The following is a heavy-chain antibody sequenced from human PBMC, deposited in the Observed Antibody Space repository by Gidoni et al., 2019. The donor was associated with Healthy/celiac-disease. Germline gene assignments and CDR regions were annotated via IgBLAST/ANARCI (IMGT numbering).Heavy chain of an antibody. J-gene: IGHJ6*02. CDR3: ARGVLSGALYYYYGMDV. CDR1: GGSIRSYY. D-gene: IGHD6-25*01. CDR2: IYYSGST. V-gene: IGHV4-59*01. Sequence: QVQLQESGPGLVKPSETLSLTCTVTGGSIRSYYGSWIRQPPGKGLEWIGYIYYSGSTNYNPSLKSRVTISVDTSKNQFSLKLSSVTAADTAVYYCARGVLSGALYYYYGMDVWGQGTTVTVSS.